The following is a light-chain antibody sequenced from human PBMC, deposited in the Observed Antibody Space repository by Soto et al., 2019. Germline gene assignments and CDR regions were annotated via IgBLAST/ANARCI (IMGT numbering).Light chain of an antibody. CDR1: QSVSSSY. CDR2: GAS. J-gene: IGKJ2*01. V-gene: IGKV3-20*01. CDR3: QQYGSSPPLT. Sequence: EIVLTQSPGTLSLSPGERATLSCSASQSVSSSYLAWYQQKPGQAPRLLIYGASSRATGIPDRFSGSGSGTDFTLTISRLEPEDFAVYYCQQYGSSPPLTFGQGTKLEIK.